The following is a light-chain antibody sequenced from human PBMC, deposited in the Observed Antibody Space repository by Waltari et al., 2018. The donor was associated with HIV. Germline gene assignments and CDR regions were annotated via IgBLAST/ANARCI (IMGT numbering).Light chain of an antibody. CDR1: SSDVGGYAS. CDR2: EVI. J-gene: IGLJ3*02. V-gene: IGLV2-11*01. Sequence: QSALTQPRSVSGSPGQSVTISCPGTSSDVGGYASLSWYLQHPGKVPKLIIYEVIKRPSGVPDHFSGSKSGNTASLTISGLQTEDEADYFCCSYAGTYTYVLFGGGTKLTVL. CDR3: CSYAGTYTYVL.